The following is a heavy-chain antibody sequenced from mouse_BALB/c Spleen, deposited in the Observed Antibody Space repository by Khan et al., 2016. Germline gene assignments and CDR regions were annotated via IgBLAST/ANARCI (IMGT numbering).Heavy chain of an antibody. D-gene: IGHD2-3*01. CDR3: VSIYDGYAWFVY. V-gene: IGHV1-69*02. Sequence: QVQLQQPGAELAKPGASVKLSCKASGYTFTTYWMHWVKQRPGQGLEWIGEIDPSDNYTKYNQKFKGKATLTVDKSSSTAYMQLSSLTSEDSAVYYCVSIYDGYAWFVYWGQGTLVTVSA. CDR2: IDPSDNYT. J-gene: IGHJ3*01. CDR1: GYTFTTYW.